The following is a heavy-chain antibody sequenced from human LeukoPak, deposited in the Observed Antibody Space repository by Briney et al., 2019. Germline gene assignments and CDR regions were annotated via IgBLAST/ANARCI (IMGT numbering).Heavy chain of an antibody. CDR3: ARDCSGGSCYGAFDI. CDR1: GASIRSGDYY. V-gene: IGHV4-30-4*01. J-gene: IGHJ3*02. D-gene: IGHD2-15*01. Sequence: SETLSLTCTVSGASIRSGDYYWSWIRQPPGKGLEWIGYIYDSGSTYYNPSLKSRITISVDTSENRFSLKLSSVTATDTAVYYCARDCSGGSCYGAFDIWGQGTMVAVSS. CDR2: IYDSGST.